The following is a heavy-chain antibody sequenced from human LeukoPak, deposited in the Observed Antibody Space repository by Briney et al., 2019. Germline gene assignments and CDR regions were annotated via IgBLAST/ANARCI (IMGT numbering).Heavy chain of an antibody. D-gene: IGHD1-26*01. V-gene: IGHV3-48*04. CDR3: ATVGLELHFDY. CDR2: ISSSSSTI. CDR1: GFTFSSYS. Sequence: GGSLRLSCAASGFTFSSYSMNWVRQAPGKGLEWVSYISSSSSTIYYADSVKGRFTISRDNSKNMLYLQMSSLRAEDTAVYYCATVGLELHFDYWGQGTLVTVSS. J-gene: IGHJ4*02.